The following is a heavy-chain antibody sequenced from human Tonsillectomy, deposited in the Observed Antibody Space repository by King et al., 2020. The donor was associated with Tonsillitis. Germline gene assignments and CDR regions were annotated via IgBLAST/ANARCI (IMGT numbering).Heavy chain of an antibody. CDR2: IDPDSGAA. J-gene: IGHJ4*02. Sequence: QLVQSGAEVKKPGASVKVSCQATGYSFSGYSIHWVRQAPGQGLDWMGRIDPDSGAADYALRFEDRVTMTSDTSLRTAYLEVSRLRSDDTATYFCARDTGGWRSFDYWGQGTLVTVSS. V-gene: IGHV1-2*06. D-gene: IGHD2-8*02. CDR3: ARDTGGWRSFDY. CDR1: GYSFSGYS.